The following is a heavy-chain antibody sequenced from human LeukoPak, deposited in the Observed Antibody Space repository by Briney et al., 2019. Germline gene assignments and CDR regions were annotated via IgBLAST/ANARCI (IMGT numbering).Heavy chain of an antibody. CDR1: GFSFSSYA. D-gene: IGHD3-22*01. CDR2: ISGSGGST. Sequence: GGSLRLSCAASGFSFSSYAMTWVRQAPGKGLEWVSGISGSGGSTYYADSVKGRFTISRDNAKNSLYLQMNSLRAEDTAVYYCARDRDDSSGRLFDYWGQGTLVTVSS. V-gene: IGHV3-23*01. CDR3: ARDRDDSSGRLFDY. J-gene: IGHJ4*02.